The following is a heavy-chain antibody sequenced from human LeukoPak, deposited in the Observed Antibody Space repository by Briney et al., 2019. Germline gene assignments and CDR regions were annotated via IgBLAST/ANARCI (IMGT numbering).Heavy chain of an antibody. D-gene: IGHD3-22*01. CDR1: GFTFSSYW. J-gene: IGHJ4*02. CDR3: AREGYYDSSGYYS. Sequence: GGSLRLSCVASGFTFSSYWMSWVRQAPGKGLEWVSSISSSSSYIYYADSVKGRFTISRDNAKNSLYLQMNSLRAEDTAVYYCAREGYYDSSGYYSWDQGTLVTVSS. CDR2: ISSSSSYI. V-gene: IGHV3-21*01.